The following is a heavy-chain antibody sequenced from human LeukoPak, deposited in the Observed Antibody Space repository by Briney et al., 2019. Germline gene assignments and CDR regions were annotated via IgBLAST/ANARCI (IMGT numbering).Heavy chain of an antibody. CDR3: ARDLSTGFDP. CDR1: GFTVSTNY. Sequence: PGGSLRLSCAASGFTVSTNYMSWVRQAPGKGLEWVSVIYNSGSTYYAGSVKGRFTISRDNSKNTPYLQMNSLRAEDTAVYYCARDLSTGFDPWGQGTLVTVSS. V-gene: IGHV3-66*01. D-gene: IGHD2/OR15-2a*01. J-gene: IGHJ5*02. CDR2: IYNSGST.